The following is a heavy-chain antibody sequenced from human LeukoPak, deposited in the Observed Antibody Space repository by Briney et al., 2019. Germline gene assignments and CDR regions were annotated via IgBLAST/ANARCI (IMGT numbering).Heavy chain of an antibody. J-gene: IGHJ4*02. CDR1: GFTFTNRA. Sequence: GGSLRLSCAASGFTFTNRAMNWVRLAPGKGLEWVSSISSSSSYIYYADSVKGRFTISRDNAKNSLYLQMNSLRAEDTAVYYCASAAPSSWYSEHWGQGTLVTVSP. CDR3: ASAAPSSWYSEH. D-gene: IGHD6-13*01. CDR2: ISSSSSYI. V-gene: IGHV3-21*01.